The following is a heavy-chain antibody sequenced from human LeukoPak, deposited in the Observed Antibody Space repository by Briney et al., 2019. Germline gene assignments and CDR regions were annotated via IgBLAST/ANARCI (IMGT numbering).Heavy chain of an antibody. CDR2: MNPNSGNT. J-gene: IGHJ4*02. CDR1: GYTFTGYY. CDR3: ARNSNYRLVVDY. V-gene: IGHV1-8*02. D-gene: IGHD4-11*01. Sequence: GASVKVSCKASGYTFTGYYMHWVRQAPGQGLEWMGWMNPNSGNTGYAQKFQGRVTMTRNTSISTAYMELSSLRSEDTAVYYCARNSNYRLVVDYWGQGTLVTVSS.